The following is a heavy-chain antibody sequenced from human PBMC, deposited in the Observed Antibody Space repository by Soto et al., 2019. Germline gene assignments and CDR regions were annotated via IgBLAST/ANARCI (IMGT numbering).Heavy chain of an antibody. D-gene: IGHD3-10*01. Sequence: QVELQQWGAGLLKPSETLSLTCAVYGGSFSGYYWIRIRQPPGKGLEYIGEITHSGSTDYNPSLRSRVTISVDTSKNQFSLRLSSVTAADTALYFCARAPTGAGHYQMDVWGKGATVNVSS. CDR1: GGSFSGYY. CDR3: ARAPTGAGHYQMDV. V-gene: IGHV4-34*01. CDR2: ITHSGST. J-gene: IGHJ6*03.